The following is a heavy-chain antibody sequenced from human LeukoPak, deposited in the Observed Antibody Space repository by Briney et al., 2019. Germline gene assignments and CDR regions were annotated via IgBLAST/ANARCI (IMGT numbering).Heavy chain of an antibody. V-gene: IGHV3-66*01. Sequence: GGSLRLSCAASGFTFSSYSMSWVRQAPGKGLEWVSVIYSGGSTYYADSVKGRFTISRDNSKNTLYLQMNSLRAEDTAVYYCARDPGGYAFDIWGQGTMVTVSS. CDR1: GFTFSSYS. D-gene: IGHD5-18*01. CDR3: ARDPGGYAFDI. CDR2: IYSGGST. J-gene: IGHJ3*02.